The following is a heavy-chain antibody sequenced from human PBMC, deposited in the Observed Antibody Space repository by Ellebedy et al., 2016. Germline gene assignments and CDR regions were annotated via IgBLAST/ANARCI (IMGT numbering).Heavy chain of an antibody. V-gene: IGHV3-30*03. D-gene: IGHD5-12*01. CDR1: GFTFSDNG. Sequence: GGSLRLXCAASGFTFSDNGMHWVRQAPGKGLEWLAAISYDGSNELYAESVKGRFTISRDNSKNTLYGQMKSLRTDDTAVYYCARGAYSGYELAFWGLGTLVTVSS. CDR3: ARGAYSGYELAF. CDR2: ISYDGSNE. J-gene: IGHJ4*02.